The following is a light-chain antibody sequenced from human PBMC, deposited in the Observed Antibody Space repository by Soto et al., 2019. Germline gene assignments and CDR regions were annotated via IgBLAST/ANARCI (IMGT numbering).Light chain of an antibody. CDR3: SSYISTSRYV. CDR2: EVT. V-gene: IGLV2-18*02. Sequence: QSALTQPPSVSWSPGQSVTISCTGTSSDVGKYDRVSWYQQPPGTAPKLIIYEVTNRPSGVPARFSGSKSGNTASLTISGLQAEDEADYYCSSYISTSRYVFGAGTKLTVL. CDR1: SSDVGKYDR. J-gene: IGLJ1*01.